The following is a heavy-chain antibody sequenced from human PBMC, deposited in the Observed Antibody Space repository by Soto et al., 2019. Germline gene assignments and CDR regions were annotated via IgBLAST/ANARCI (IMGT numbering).Heavy chain of an antibody. CDR2: INPDNGDT. CDR1: GATFSGNF. V-gene: IGHV1-2*02. CDR3: TSDRSGATFQY. D-gene: IGHD3-10*01. J-gene: IGHJ4*02. Sequence: QVQLVQSGAEVREPGASVKVSCKPSGATFSGNFFHWVRQAPGQGLEWMGWINPDNGDTNYAQKFQDRVTMTRDTSISTAYMDRSRLRSDDTAVYFCTSDRSGATFQYWGQGTMVTVSS.